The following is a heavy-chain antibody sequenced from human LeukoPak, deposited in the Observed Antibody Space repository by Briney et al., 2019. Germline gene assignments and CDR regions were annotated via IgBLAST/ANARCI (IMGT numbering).Heavy chain of an antibody. CDR2: MDYSGST. J-gene: IGHJ4*02. Sequence: SETLSLTCTVSGCSINRGDYYGSWIRQPPRKGLEWIGYMDYSGSTYYNPSLESRVTLSLDTSKNPFSLKLSSVTAADTAVYYCARSRTSPLAQQLVCEFDYWGQGTLVTVSS. CDR1: GCSINRGDYY. V-gene: IGHV4-30-4*01. D-gene: IGHD6-13*01. CDR3: ARSRTSPLAQQLVCEFDY.